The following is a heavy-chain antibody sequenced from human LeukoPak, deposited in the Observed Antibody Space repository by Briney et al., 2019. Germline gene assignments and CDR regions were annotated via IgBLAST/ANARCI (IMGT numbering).Heavy chain of an antibody. Sequence: GGSLRLSCAASGFTFKSHWMHWVRQSPGKGLVWVSRLSTDSTRENYADSVKGRFTVSRDNAKNTPYLQLNSLRVDDTAVYYCARGERRGPLDYWGQGTLVTVSS. D-gene: IGHD1-1*01. CDR2: LSTDSTRE. CDR1: GFTFKSHW. V-gene: IGHV3-74*01. CDR3: ARGERRGPLDY. J-gene: IGHJ4*02.